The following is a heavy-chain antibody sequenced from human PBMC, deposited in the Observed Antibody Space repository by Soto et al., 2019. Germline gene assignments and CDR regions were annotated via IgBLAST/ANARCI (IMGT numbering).Heavy chain of an antibody. D-gene: IGHD6-19*01. J-gene: IGHJ6*02. CDR3: ARDREAGYNFYYGMDV. CDR2: IYTSASI. Sequence: TLSLTCSVSGADINTYSWTWIRQPAGKGLEWIGRIYTSASINYNPSLRGRVTLSVDTSTNQVSLKLASVTAADTAVYYCARDREAGYNFYYGMDVWGQGTTVTVSS. CDR1: GADINTYS. V-gene: IGHV4-4*07.